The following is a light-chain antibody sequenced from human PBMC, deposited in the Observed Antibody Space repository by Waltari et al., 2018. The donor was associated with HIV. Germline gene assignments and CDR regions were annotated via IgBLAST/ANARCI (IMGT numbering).Light chain of an antibody. V-gene: IGLV3-10*01. Sequence: SYELTQPPSVAVSPGQTARITCTGDALPKKYASWYQQKSGQAPVLVIYEDSKRPSGFPERFSGSSSGTTAPLTISGAQVEDEADYYCYSTDNSGHHRVFGTGTKLTVL. CDR3: YSTDNSGHHRV. J-gene: IGLJ2*01. CDR2: EDS. CDR1: ALPKKY.